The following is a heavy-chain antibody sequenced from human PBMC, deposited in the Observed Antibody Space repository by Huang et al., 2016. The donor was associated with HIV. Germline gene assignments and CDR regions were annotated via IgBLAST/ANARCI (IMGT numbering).Heavy chain of an antibody. CDR3: ARRMAGWDDVFDM. Sequence: QVQLVESGGGLVKPGGSLRLSCAASGLVFSDQYMNWIRQAQGKVLEWISYISRSGTTIRYADSVKGRFTISRDNAKKSLFLEMNSLRVEDTAVYYCARRMAGWDDVFDMWGQGTMVTVSS. CDR1: GLVFSDQY. CDR2: ISRSGTTI. V-gene: IGHV3-11*01. J-gene: IGHJ3*02. D-gene: IGHD6-19*01.